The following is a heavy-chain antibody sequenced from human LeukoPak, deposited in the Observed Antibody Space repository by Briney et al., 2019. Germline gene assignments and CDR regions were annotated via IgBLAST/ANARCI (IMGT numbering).Heavy chain of an antibody. CDR1: GYTLTELS. CDR3: ARDQSIHSSGYYYPS. CDR2: FDPEDGET. J-gene: IGHJ5*02. Sequence: GASVKVSCKVSGYTLTELSMHWVRQAPGKGLEWMGGFDPEDGETNYAQKFQGRVTITADKSTSTAYMELSSLRSEDTAVYYCARDQSIHSSGYYYPSWGQGTLVTVSS. V-gene: IGHV1-24*01. D-gene: IGHD3-22*01.